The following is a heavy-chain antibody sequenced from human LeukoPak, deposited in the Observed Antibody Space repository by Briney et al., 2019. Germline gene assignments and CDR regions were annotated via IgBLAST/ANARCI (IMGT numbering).Heavy chain of an antibody. V-gene: IGHV3-74*01. Sequence: PGGSLRLSCAASGFTFSSYWMHWVRQAPGKGLVWVSRIDSDGSSTSYADSVKGRFTISRDNAKNTGYLQMYSLRAEDTAVYYCARVRSSGWSYFDYWGQGTLVTVSS. D-gene: IGHD6-19*01. CDR3: ARVRSSGWSYFDY. CDR1: GFTFSSYW. CDR2: IDSDGSST. J-gene: IGHJ4*02.